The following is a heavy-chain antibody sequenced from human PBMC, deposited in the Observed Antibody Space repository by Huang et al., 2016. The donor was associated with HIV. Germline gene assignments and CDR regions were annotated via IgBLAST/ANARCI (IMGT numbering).Heavy chain of an antibody. D-gene: IGHD1-26*01. CDR2: IVVGSGNT. CDR1: GFTFTSSA. CDR3: AADLGGSYYNYYYGMDV. V-gene: IGHV1-58*01. Sequence: QMQLVQSGPEVKKPGTSVKVSCKASGFTFTSSAVQWVRQARGQRLEWIGWIVVGSGNTNYAQKFQERVTITRDMSTSTAYMELSSLRSEDTAVYYCAADLGGSYYNYYYGMDVWGQGTTVTVSS. J-gene: IGHJ6*02.